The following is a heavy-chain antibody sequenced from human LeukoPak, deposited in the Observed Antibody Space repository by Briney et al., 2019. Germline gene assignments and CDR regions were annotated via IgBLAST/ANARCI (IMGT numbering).Heavy chain of an antibody. CDR1: GGSFSGYY. Sequence: SETLSLTCAVYGGSFSGYYWSWIRQPPGKGLEWIGEINHSGSTNYNPSLKSRVTISVDTSKNQFSLKLCSVTAADTAVYYCARVSSSGYYFDYWGQGTLVTVSS. CDR2: INHSGST. CDR3: ARVSSSGYYFDY. D-gene: IGHD6-19*01. J-gene: IGHJ4*02. V-gene: IGHV4-34*01.